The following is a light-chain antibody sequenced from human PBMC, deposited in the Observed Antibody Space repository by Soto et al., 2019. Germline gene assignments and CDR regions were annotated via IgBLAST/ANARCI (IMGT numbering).Light chain of an antibody. Sequence: EIVLTQSPGTLSLSPGERATLSCRASQSISSSYLGWYQQKPGQAPRLLIYGISNRATGIPDRFSGSGSGTDFTLSISIPEPEDFAVYYCQQYGGSPSWTFGQGTKVEIK. V-gene: IGKV3-20*01. J-gene: IGKJ1*01. CDR1: QSISSSY. CDR3: QQYGGSPSWT. CDR2: GIS.